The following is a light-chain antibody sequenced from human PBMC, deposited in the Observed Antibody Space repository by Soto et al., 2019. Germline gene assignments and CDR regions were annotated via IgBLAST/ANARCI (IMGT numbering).Light chain of an antibody. J-gene: IGKJ1*01. Sequence: DIQMTQSPSTLSASVGDRVTITCRVSQSINSWLAWYQQKPGRAPKLLIYKASSLESGVPSRFSGSGSWTEFTLTISSLQPDDFATYYCQQYTSYSTFGQGTKVEIK. CDR2: KAS. CDR3: QQYTSYST. V-gene: IGKV1-5*03. CDR1: QSINSW.